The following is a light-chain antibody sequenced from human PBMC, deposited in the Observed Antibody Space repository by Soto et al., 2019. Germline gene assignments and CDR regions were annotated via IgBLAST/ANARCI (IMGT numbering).Light chain of an antibody. Sequence: DIQMTQSPSTLSASVGDRFTITCRASQSISSWLAWYQQKPGKAPKLLIYDASSLESGVPSRFSGSGSGTEFTLTISSLQPDDFATYYCQQYNSYSWTFDQGTKVEIK. CDR1: QSISSW. CDR3: QQYNSYSWT. V-gene: IGKV1-5*01. CDR2: DAS. J-gene: IGKJ1*01.